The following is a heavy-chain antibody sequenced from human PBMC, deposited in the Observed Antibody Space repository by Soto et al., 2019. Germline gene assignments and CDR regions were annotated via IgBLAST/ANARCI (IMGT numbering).Heavy chain of an antibody. D-gene: IGHD5-18*01. CDR2: AYYSGST. Sequence: SETLSLTCTVSGGSISHYYWSWIRQSPGKGLEWIGYAYYSGSTDYNPSLKSRVTMSVDTSKNQVSLKLNSVTTADTAVYYCASLDTAMAFDSWGQGTLVTVSS. J-gene: IGHJ4*02. CDR1: GGSISHYY. V-gene: IGHV4-59*01. CDR3: ASLDTAMAFDS.